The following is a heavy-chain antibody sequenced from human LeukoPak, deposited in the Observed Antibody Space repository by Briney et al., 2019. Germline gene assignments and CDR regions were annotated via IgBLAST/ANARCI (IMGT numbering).Heavy chain of an antibody. D-gene: IGHD3-22*01. CDR2: ISSSGGYI. CDR3: ARDSSAYYTFDI. J-gene: IGHJ3*02. V-gene: IGHV3-21*01. Sequence: GGSLRLSCAASGFTFSTYSMNWVRQAPGKGLEWVSSISSSGGYIFDADSVKGRFTISRDNAKSSLYLQMNSLRAEDTAVYYCARDSSAYYTFDIWGQGTMVTVSS. CDR1: GFTFSTYS.